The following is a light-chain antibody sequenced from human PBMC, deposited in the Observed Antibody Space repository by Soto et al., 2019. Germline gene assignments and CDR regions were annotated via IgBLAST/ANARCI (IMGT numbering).Light chain of an antibody. V-gene: IGKV1-5*03. J-gene: IGKJ2*01. Sequence: DIQMTQSPSILSASGGDRVTITCRASQSISSWLALYQQKLWKAPRFLIYQACILESGIPSRFSGSGSGTECPLTISNLWDADLANYYCKQDKSYSTLGQG. CDR2: QAC. CDR3: KQDKSYST. CDR1: QSISSW.